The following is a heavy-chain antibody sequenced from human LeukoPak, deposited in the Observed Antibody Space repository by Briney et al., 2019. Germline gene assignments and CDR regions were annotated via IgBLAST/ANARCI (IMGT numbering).Heavy chain of an antibody. V-gene: IGHV1-2*06. D-gene: IGHD2-2*01. CDR1: GYSFTAHF. CDR2: SNADSLGT. CDR3: ARDIRAIVVVPAAKTAFDY. J-gene: IGHJ4*02. Sequence: ASVKVSCKASGYSFTAHFMHWIRQAPGQGPEWMGQSNADSLGTKYAPKFQGRVTMTRDTSTSTAYMELRSLRSDDTAVYYCARDIRAIVVVPAAKTAFDYWGQGTLVTVSS.